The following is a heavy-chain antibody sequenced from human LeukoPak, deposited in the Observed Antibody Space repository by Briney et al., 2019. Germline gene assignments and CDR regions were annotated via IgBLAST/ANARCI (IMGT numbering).Heavy chain of an antibody. V-gene: IGHV3-30-3*01. D-gene: IGHD1-26*01. CDR1: GFTFSSYA. Sequence: GGSLRLSCAASGFTFSSYAMHWVRQAPGKGLEWVAVISYDGSNKYYADSVKGRFTISRDNSKNTLYLQMNSLRAEDTAVYYCAREGGLGVVGATPAGFDLRGRGTLVTVSS. J-gene: IGHJ2*01. CDR3: AREGGLGVVGATPAGFDL. CDR2: ISYDGSNK.